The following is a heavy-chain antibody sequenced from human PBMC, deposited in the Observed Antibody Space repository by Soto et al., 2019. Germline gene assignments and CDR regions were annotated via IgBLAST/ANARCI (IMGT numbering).Heavy chain of an antibody. V-gene: IGHV3-7*05. CDR3: ARNHNWNFGPGFY. Sequence: GGSLRLSCAASGFTFGSYWMSWVRQAPGKGLEWVANIKQDGSEKYYVDSVKGRFTISRDNAKNSLYLQMNNLRAEDTAVYYCARNHNWNFGPGFYWGQGTLVTVSS. CDR1: GFTFGSYW. CDR2: IKQDGSEK. D-gene: IGHD1-7*01. J-gene: IGHJ4*02.